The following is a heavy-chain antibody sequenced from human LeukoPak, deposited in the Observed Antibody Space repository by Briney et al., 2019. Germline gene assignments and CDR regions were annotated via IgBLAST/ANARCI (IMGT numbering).Heavy chain of an antibody. Sequence: ASVKVSCKASGYTFTGYYMHWVRQAPGQGLEWMGWISAYNGNTNYAQKLQGRVTMTTDTSTSTAYMELRSLRSDDTAVYYCARSTYGSGSLFYYYGMDVWGQGTTVTVSS. D-gene: IGHD3-10*01. CDR1: GYTFTGYY. V-gene: IGHV1-18*04. J-gene: IGHJ6*02. CDR2: ISAYNGNT. CDR3: ARSTYGSGSLFYYYGMDV.